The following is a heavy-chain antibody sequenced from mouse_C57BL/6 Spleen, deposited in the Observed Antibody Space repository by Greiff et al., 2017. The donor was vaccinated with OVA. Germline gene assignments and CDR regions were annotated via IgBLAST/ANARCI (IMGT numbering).Heavy chain of an antibody. CDR1: GFSLTSYG. D-gene: IGHD2-4*01. CDR2: IWSGGST. CDR3: ARNYDHDGNFDV. J-gene: IGHJ1*03. Sequence: QVQLQQSGPGLVQPSQSLSITCTVSGFSLTSYGVHWVRQSPGKGLEWLGVIWSGGSTDYNAAFISRLSISKDNSKSQVFFKMNSLQADDTAIYYCARNYDHDGNFDVWGTGTTVTVSS. V-gene: IGHV2-2*01.